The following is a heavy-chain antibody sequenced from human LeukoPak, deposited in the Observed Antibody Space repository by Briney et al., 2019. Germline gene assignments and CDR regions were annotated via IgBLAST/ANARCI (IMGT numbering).Heavy chain of an antibody. CDR2: ISGSGGTT. J-gene: IGHJ4*02. V-gene: IGHV3-23*01. Sequence: GGSLRFSCAASGFTFSNYAMTWVRQAPGKGLECVSDISGSGGTTYYADSVKGRFTISRDNSKNTLYLQMNSLTAEDTAVYYCAKTLWGGFDYWGQGILVTVSS. CDR3: AKTLWGGFDY. D-gene: IGHD3-16*01. CDR1: GFTFSNYA.